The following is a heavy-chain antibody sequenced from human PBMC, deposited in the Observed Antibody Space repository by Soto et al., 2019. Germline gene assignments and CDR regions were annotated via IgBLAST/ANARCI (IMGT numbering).Heavy chain of an antibody. CDR2: IYYSGST. J-gene: IGHJ5*02. Sequence: LSLTCTVSGGSISSGDYYWSWIRQPPGKGLEWIGYIYYSGSTYYNPSLKSRVTISVDTSKNQFSLKLSSVTAADTAVYYCARAAGYYGSGSYYWFDPWGQGTLVTVSS. CDR3: ARAAGYYGSGSYYWFDP. D-gene: IGHD3-10*01. CDR1: GGSISSGDYY. V-gene: IGHV4-30-4*01.